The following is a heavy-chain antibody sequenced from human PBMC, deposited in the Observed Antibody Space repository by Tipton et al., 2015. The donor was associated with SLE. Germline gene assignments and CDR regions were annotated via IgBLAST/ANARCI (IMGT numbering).Heavy chain of an antibody. D-gene: IGHD2-15*01. CDR2: IYYSGST. V-gene: IGHV4-39*01. J-gene: IGHJ4*02. Sequence: TLSLTCTVSGGSISSSSYYWGWIRQPPGKGLEWIGSIYYSGSTYYNPSLKSRVIISVDTSKNQFSLKLSSVTAADTAVYYCARGFESGGLFDYWGQGTLVTVSS. CDR3: ARGFESGGLFDY. CDR1: GGSISSSSYY.